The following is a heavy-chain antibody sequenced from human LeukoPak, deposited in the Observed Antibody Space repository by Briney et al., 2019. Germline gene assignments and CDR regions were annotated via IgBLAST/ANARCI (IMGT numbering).Heavy chain of an antibody. D-gene: IGHD3-22*01. CDR2: ISYDGSNK. Sequence: GRSLRLSCAASGFTFSSYAVHWVRQAPGKGLEWVAVISYDGSNKYYADSVKGRLTISRDNSKNTLYLQMNSLRAEDTAVYYCARVGNSYDQDYYYYGMDVWGQGTTVTVSS. CDR1: GFTFSSYA. V-gene: IGHV3-30-3*01. CDR3: ARVGNSYDQDYYYYGMDV. J-gene: IGHJ6*02.